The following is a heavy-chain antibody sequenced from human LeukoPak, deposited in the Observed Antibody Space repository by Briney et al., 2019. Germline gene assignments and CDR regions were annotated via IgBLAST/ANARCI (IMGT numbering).Heavy chain of an antibody. CDR3: ARVRGQFAYAFDI. D-gene: IGHD3-10*01. CDR1: GFTFSSYW. J-gene: IGHJ3*02. V-gene: IGHV3-48*04. Sequence: TGGSLRLSCAASGFTFSSYWMSWVRQAPGKGLEWVSYISSGGSTIYYADSVKGRFTISRDNAQNSLYLQMNSLRAEDTAVYYCARVRGQFAYAFDIWGQGTMVTVSS. CDR2: ISSGGSTI.